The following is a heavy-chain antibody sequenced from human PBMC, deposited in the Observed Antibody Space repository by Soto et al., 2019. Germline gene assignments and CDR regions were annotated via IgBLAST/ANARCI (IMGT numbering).Heavy chain of an antibody. Sequence: QVQLVESGGGVVQPGRSLRLSCAASGFTFSSYGMHWVRQAPGKGLEWGAVISYDGSNKYYADSVKGRFTISRDNSKNTLYLQMNSLRAEDTAVYYCAREGYSYGSDYWGQGTLVTVSS. D-gene: IGHD5-18*01. CDR2: ISYDGSNK. CDR1: GFTFSSYG. CDR3: AREGYSYGSDY. J-gene: IGHJ4*02. V-gene: IGHV3-30*03.